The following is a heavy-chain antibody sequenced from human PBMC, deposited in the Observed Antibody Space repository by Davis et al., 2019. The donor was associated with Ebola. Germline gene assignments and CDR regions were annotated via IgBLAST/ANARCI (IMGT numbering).Heavy chain of an antibody. V-gene: IGHV4-59*01. CDR1: GGSFSGYY. J-gene: IGHJ5*02. CDR2: IYYSAST. Sequence: MPSETLSLTCAVYGGSFSGYYWSWIRQPPGKGLEWIGYIYYSASTNYNPSLKSRVTISVDTSKNQFSLKLSSVTAANTAVYYCARDRREYYDFWSGPPGFDPWGQGTLVTVSS. D-gene: IGHD3-3*01. CDR3: ARDRREYYDFWSGPPGFDP.